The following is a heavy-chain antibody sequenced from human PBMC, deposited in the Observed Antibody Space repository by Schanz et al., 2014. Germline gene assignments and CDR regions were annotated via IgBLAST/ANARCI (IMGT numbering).Heavy chain of an antibody. V-gene: IGHV3-53*01. J-gene: IGHJ4*02. D-gene: IGHD1-26*01. Sequence: EVQLVESGGGLIQPGGSLRLSCAVSGFTVNTNYMSWVRQAPGKGLEWISSMYINSGSTQYADSVKGRFIISRDSSKNTLSLQMDDLRGDDTAMYYCVTWSTTYLYQDYWGQGTLVTVSS. CDR1: GFTVNTNY. CDR2: MYINSGST. CDR3: VTWSTTYLYQDY.